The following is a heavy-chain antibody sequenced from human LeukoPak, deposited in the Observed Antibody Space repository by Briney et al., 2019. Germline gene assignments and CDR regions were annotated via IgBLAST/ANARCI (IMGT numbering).Heavy chain of an antibody. Sequence: PGGSLRLSCAASGFTFSSYSMNWVRQAPGKGLEWVSSISSSSSYIYYADSVKGRFTISRDNAKNTLYLQMNSLRAEDTAVYYCARNRESYWVPELDLWGQGTLVTVSS. D-gene: IGHD3-16*01. CDR1: GFTFSSYS. J-gene: IGHJ5*02. CDR3: ARNRESYWVPELDL. V-gene: IGHV3-21*04. CDR2: ISSSSSYI.